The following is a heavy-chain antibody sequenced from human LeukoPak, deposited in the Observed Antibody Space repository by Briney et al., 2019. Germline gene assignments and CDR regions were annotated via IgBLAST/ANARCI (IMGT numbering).Heavy chain of an antibody. CDR3: ARAGIYDILTGYHNLDFDY. D-gene: IGHD3-9*01. J-gene: IGHJ4*02. V-gene: IGHV1-18*01. Sequence: ASVKVSCKASGYTFTSYGISWVRQAPGQGLEWMGWISAYNGNTNYAQKLQGRVTMTTDTSTSTAYMELRSLRSDDTAVYYCARAGIYDILTGYHNLDFDYWGQGTLVTVSS. CDR1: GYTFTSYG. CDR2: ISAYNGNT.